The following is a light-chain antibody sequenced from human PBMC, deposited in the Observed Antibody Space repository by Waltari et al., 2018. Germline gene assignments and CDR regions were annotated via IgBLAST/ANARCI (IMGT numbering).Light chain of an antibody. J-gene: IGLJ3*02. V-gene: IGLV3-21*02. Sequence: IPCGGNNIGSRSVHWYQQKPGQAPVLVVYDDSDRPSGIPDRFSGSNSGNTATLTISSVEAGDEAAYYCQGWDSTSDVVFGGGTKLTVL. CDR1: NIGSRS. CDR2: DDS. CDR3: QGWDSTSDVV.